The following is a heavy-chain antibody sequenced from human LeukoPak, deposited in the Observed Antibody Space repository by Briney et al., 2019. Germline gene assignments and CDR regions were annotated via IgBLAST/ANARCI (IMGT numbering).Heavy chain of an antibody. CDR2: IIPIFGTT. D-gene: IGHD6-19*01. CDR3: ARDPRKQQWLALGAYYYYGMDV. V-gene: IGHV1-69*01. CDR1: AGTFSSYA. Sequence: ASVNLSCKASAGTFSSYAISWVRQAPGQGLEGMGGIIPIFGTTTYAQKFQGRVTITAGESTSTAYMELSSLRSEDTAVYCCARDPRKQQWLALGAYYYYGMDVWGQGTTVTVSS. J-gene: IGHJ6*02.